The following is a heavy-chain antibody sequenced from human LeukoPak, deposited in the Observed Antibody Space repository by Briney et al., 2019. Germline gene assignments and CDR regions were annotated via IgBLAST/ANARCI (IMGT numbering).Heavy chain of an antibody. Sequence: PGGSLRLSCAASGFTFNSYAMHWVRQAPGKGLEWVAVISYDGSIKYYADSLKGRFTISRDNSENTLYLQMNSLRAEDTAVYYCANTRDTATNYFDYWGQGTLVTVSS. J-gene: IGHJ4*02. CDR1: GFTFNSYA. D-gene: IGHD5-18*01. V-gene: IGHV3-30*04. CDR2: ISYDGSIK. CDR3: ANTRDTATNYFDY.